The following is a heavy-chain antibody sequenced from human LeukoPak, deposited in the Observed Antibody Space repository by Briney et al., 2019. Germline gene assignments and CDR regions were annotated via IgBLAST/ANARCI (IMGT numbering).Heavy chain of an antibody. CDR2: ISGSGVST. Sequence: GRSLRLSCAASGFTFSRYAMSWVRQAPGKGLEWVSSISGSGVSTYYADSVKGRFTISRDNSKNTLYLQMNSLRAEDTAVYYCAKERRADGDYISAFDIWGQGTMVTVSS. CDR1: GFTFSRYA. V-gene: IGHV3-23*01. J-gene: IGHJ3*02. CDR3: AKERRADGDYISAFDI. D-gene: IGHD4-17*01.